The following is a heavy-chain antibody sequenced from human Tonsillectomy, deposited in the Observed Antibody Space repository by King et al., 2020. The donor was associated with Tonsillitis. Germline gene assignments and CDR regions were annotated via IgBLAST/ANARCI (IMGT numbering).Heavy chain of an antibody. CDR1: GYSFTSYW. V-gene: IGHV5-51*01. D-gene: IGHD6-6*01. CDR3: ARHGRGGIGSIYSSSSL. J-gene: IGHJ4*02. CDR2: IYPGDSDT. Sequence: VQLVESGAEVKKPGESLKISCKGSGYSFTSYWIAWVRQMLGKGLEGMGIIYPGDSDTRYSPSFQGQVTVSIDKSISTAYLQWSSLKASDTAMYYCARHGRGGIGSIYSSSSLWGQGTLVTVSS.